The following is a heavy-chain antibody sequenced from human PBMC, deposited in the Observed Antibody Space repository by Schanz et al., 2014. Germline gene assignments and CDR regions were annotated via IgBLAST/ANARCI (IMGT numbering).Heavy chain of an antibody. CDR3: ARGRGSDWNYGTLDY. CDR2: INHSANT. J-gene: IGHJ4*02. Sequence: QVQLQESGPGLVKPSGTLSLTCAVSGDSITSNRWWSWVRQPPGKGLEWIGEINHSANTTYNPSLKSRVTISVDSSKNQFSLMLNSVTPADTAVYYCARGRGSDWNYGTLDYWGQGTLVTVSS. V-gene: IGHV4-4*02. CDR1: GDSITSNRW. D-gene: IGHD1-7*01.